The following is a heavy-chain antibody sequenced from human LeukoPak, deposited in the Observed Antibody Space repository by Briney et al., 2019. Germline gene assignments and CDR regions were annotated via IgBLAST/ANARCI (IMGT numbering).Heavy chain of an antibody. J-gene: IGHJ4*02. CDR3: TKSREITVFGVVKPDF. CDR1: GFTIDNYA. Sequence: GGSLRLSCAASGFTIDNYAMNWVRQAPGRGLEWGLTISRSGVNTYYAHSVKGRFTISRPASKNTLLLQMNSLRAKDTAVDYCTKSREITVFGVVKPDFGSQGTLVTVSA. D-gene: IGHD3-3*01. CDR2: ISRSGVNT. V-gene: IGHV3-23*01.